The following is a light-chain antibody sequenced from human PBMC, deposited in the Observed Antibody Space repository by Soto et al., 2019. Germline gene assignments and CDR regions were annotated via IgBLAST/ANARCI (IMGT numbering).Light chain of an antibody. Sequence: QSALTQPASVSGSPGQSITISCTGTSSDVGGYNYVSWYQQHPGKAPKLMIYEVSYRPSGVSNRFSGSKSGNTASLTISGLRSEDEADYYCATWDDSLSGHYVFGTGTKLTVL. V-gene: IGLV2-14*01. CDR1: SSDVGGYNY. J-gene: IGLJ1*01. CDR3: ATWDDSLSGHYV. CDR2: EVS.